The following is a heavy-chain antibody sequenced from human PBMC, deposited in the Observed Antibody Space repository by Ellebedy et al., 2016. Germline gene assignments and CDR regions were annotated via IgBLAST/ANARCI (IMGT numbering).Heavy chain of an antibody. CDR1: GFTFSSYA. D-gene: IGHD3-3*02. J-gene: IGHJ3*02. Sequence: GESLKISCAASGFTFSSYAMHWVRQAPGKGLEWVAVISYDGSNKYYADSVKGRFTISRDNAKNTLYLQMNSLRAEDTAVYYCTRHSDAFDIWGQGTMVTVSS. V-gene: IGHV3-30-3*01. CDR3: TRHSDAFDI. CDR2: ISYDGSNK.